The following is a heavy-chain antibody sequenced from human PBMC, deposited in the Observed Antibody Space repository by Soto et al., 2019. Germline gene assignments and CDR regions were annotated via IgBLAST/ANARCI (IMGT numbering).Heavy chain of an antibody. V-gene: IGHV3-33*01. CDR3: AFGNLSYYFDY. J-gene: IGHJ4*02. CDR1: GFTFSGFG. CDR2: IWYDGSDN. Sequence: GGSLRLSCAASGFTFSGFGMHWVRQSPGKGLEWVAIIWYDGSDNYYADSVKGRFTISRDNSKNTLYLQMNSLRAEDTAVYHCAFGNLSYYFDYWGQGTPVTVSS. D-gene: IGHD3-16*01.